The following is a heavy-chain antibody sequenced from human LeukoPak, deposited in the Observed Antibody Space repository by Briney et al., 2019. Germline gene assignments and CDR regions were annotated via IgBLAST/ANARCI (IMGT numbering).Heavy chain of an antibody. V-gene: IGHV1-69*04. CDR3: ARARYGDYVWDHWFDP. D-gene: IGHD4-17*01. CDR1: GGTFSSYA. CDR2: IIPILGIA. J-gene: IGHJ5*02. Sequence: GASVKVSCKASGGTFSSYAISWVRQAPGQGLEWMGRIIPILGIANYAQKFQGRVTITADKSTSTAYMELSSLRSEDTAVYYCARARYGDYVWDHWFDPWGQGTLVTVSS.